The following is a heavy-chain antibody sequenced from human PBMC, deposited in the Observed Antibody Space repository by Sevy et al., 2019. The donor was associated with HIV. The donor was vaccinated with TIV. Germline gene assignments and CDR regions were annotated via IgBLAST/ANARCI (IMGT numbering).Heavy chain of an antibody. CDR3: AGVGWSRSSSSQLIDY. V-gene: IGHV4-34*01. D-gene: IGHD6-6*01. CDR1: GGSFSGYY. CDR2: MNHSGGT. J-gene: IGHJ4*02. Sequence: SETLSLTCAVYGGSFSGYYWSWIRQPPGKGLEWIGEMNHSGGTNYNPSLKSRVTMSVDTSKNQFCLKLRSVTAADTAVYYCAGVGWSRSSSSQLIDYWGQGTLVTVSS.